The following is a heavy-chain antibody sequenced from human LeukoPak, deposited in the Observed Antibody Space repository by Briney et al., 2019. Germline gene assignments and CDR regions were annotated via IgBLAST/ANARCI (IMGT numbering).Heavy chain of an antibody. J-gene: IGHJ3*02. V-gene: IGHV4-59*01. CDR1: GGSISSYY. D-gene: IGHD3-22*01. CDR3: ARAWDYYDSSGYYGRDAFDI. Sequence: PSETLSLTCTVSGGSISSYYWSWIRQPPGKGLEWIGYIYYSGSTNYNPSLKSRVTISVDTSKNQFSLKLSSVTAADTAVYYCARAWDYYDSSGYYGRDAFDIWGQGTMVTVSS. CDR2: IYYSGST.